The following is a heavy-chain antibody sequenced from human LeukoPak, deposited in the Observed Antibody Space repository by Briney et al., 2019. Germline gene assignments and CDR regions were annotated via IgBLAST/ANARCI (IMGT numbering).Heavy chain of an antibody. CDR3: ARELPRWYFDY. Sequence: ASVKVSCKASGYTFTGYYMHWVRQAPGQGLEWMGRINPNSGGTNYAQKFQGRVTLTRDTSISTAYMELSRLRSDDTAVYYCARELPRWYFDYWGQGTLVTVSS. J-gene: IGHJ4*02. D-gene: IGHD2-15*01. V-gene: IGHV1-2*06. CDR2: INPNSGGT. CDR1: GYTFTGYY.